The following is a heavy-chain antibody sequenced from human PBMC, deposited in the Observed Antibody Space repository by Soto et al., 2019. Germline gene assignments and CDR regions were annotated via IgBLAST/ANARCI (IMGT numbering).Heavy chain of an antibody. J-gene: IGHJ3*02. CDR3: ARDVSPGTSSLYLDAFDI. CDR1: GFSFGSSR. CDR2: IKKDGSKI. D-gene: IGHD2-2*01. V-gene: IGHV3-7*05. Sequence: EVQLVESGGDLVQPGGSLRLSCAASGFSFGSSRMTWVRQAPGKELEWVANIKKDGSKINYLDSVRGRFTVSRDNAKNSLYPEMNSLRAEDTALYYCARDVSPGTSSLYLDAFDIWGQGTRVTVSS.